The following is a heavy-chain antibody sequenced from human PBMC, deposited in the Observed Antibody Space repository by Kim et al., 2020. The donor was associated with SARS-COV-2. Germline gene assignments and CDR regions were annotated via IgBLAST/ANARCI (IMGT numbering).Heavy chain of an antibody. CDR2: TYYRSKWYN. V-gene: IGHV6-1*01. CDR3: ARDTLWFGELFPYYYSYDGMDV. Sequence: SQTLSLTCAISGDSVSSNSAAWNWIRQSPSRGLEWLGRTYYRSKWYNDYAVSVKSRITINPDTSKNQFSLQLNSVTPEDTAVYYCARDTLWFGELFPYYYSYDGMDVWGQGTTVTVSS. D-gene: IGHD3-10*01. J-gene: IGHJ6*02. CDR1: GDSVSSNSAA.